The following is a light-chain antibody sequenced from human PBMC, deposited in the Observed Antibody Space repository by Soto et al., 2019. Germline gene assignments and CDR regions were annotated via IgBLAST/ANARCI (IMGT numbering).Light chain of an antibody. CDR3: QNDNSAPPAGT. CDR2: AAS. J-gene: IGKJ4*01. CDR1: QGITNH. V-gene: IGKV1-27*01. Sequence: DFQMTQSPSSLSASVGDRVTITCRASQGITNHLAWFQQKPGKVPKVLIYAASTLQSGVPSRFSGSGSGTDFTLTISSLQPEDVATYYCQNDNSAPPAGTFGGGTKVEIK.